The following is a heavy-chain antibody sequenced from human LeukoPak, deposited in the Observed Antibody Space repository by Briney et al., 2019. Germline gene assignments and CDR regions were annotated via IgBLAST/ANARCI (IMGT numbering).Heavy chain of an antibody. CDR2: INPNSGGT. CDR3: ARDPLSSSSGPADY. V-gene: IGHV1-2*02. D-gene: IGHD6-6*01. CDR1: GYTFTGYN. J-gene: IGHJ4*02. Sequence: ASVXXXCKASGYTFTGYNXHWVRQXPXXGXEXMGWINPNSGGTNYAQKFQGRVTMTRDTSISTAYMDLSRLRSDDTAVYYCARDPLSSSSGPADYWGQGTLVTVSS.